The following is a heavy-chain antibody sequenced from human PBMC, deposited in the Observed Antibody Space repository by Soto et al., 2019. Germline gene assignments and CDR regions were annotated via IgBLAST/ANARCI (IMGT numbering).Heavy chain of an antibody. CDR2: TYHGGST. V-gene: IGHV4-38-2*01. J-gene: IGHJ5*02. CDR1: GYCINSGDY. Sequence: SDTLSLTCAESGYCINSGDYWGWLRQHPGKGLEWIGSTYHGGSTYYNPSLNSRVTLSIDMTNNHVSLILNSVTAADTAVYYCARVGPWVPYYYDSSLYTFENWFDPWVQGTLVT. D-gene: IGHD3-22*01. CDR3: ARVGPWVPYYYDSSLYTFENWFDP.